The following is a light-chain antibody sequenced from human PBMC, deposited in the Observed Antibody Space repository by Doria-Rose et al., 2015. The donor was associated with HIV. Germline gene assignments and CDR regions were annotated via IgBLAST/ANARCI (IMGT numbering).Light chain of an antibody. J-gene: IGKJ2*02. Sequence: DIPLTQSPSTLSASVGDSVTITCRASQSITRWLAWYQQKPGKAPKLLIYKASLLESGVPSRFSGSGSGTECTLTISSLQPDDFATYYCQQYNSYSPWTFGPGTKLEIK. CDR1: QSITRW. V-gene: IGKV1-5*03. CDR3: QQYNSYSPWT. CDR2: KAS.